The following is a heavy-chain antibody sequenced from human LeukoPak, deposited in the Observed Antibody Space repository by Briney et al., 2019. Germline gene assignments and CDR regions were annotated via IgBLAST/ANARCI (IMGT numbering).Heavy chain of an antibody. V-gene: IGHV3-9*01. J-gene: IGHJ4*02. CDR3: ASGVPAGPLDY. Sequence: GGSLRLSCAASGFTFDDYAMPWVRHAPGKGLEWVSGISWNSGSIGYADSVKGRFTISRDNAKNSLYLQMNSLRAEDTALYYCASGVPAGPLDYWGQGTLVTVSS. D-gene: IGHD2-2*01. CDR1: GFTFDDYA. CDR2: ISWNSGSI.